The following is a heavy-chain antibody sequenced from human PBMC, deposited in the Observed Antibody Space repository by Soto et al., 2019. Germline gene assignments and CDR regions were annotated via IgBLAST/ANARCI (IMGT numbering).Heavy chain of an antibody. Sequence: GESLKISCQTSGYTFTDFWVAWVRQVTGKGLEWVGMTHPRDSDTRYSPSFQGQVTLSADKSTGTAYLQWRSLKASDTALYYCARRYCRGGNCYSDYWGQGTLVTVSS. CDR3: ARRYCRGGNCYSDY. CDR2: THPRDSDT. CDR1: GYTFTDFW. V-gene: IGHV5-51*01. J-gene: IGHJ4*02. D-gene: IGHD2-15*01.